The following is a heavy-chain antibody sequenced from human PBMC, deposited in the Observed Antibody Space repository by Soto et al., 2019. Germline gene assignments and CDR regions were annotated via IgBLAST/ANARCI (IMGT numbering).Heavy chain of an antibody. V-gene: IGHV3-33*01. J-gene: IGHJ5*02. Sequence: ESGGGVVQAGESLRVSCATAGFTFSGFVMQWVRQAPGKGLEWVAVIWHDGSQKYYADSVKGRFTISRDDSKNTLYLQMNNLRVEDTAVYYCVRGSFCTTTTCYNLGWFAPWGHGTPVTVSS. CDR3: VRGSFCTTTTCYNLGWFAP. CDR2: IWHDGSQK. CDR1: GFTFSGFV. D-gene: IGHD2-2*02.